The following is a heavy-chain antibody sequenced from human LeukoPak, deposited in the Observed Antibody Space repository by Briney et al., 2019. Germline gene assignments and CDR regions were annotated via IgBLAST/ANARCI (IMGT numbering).Heavy chain of an antibody. Sequence: SETLSLTCAVYGGSFTGYYWSWIRQPPGKGLEWIGEINHSGSTNYYPSLKSRVTISVDTSKNQFSLKLSSVTAADTAVYYCARRAVVVAANFDYWGQGTLVTVSS. D-gene: IGHD2-15*01. J-gene: IGHJ4*02. CDR2: INHSGST. CDR1: GGSFTGYY. V-gene: IGHV4-34*01. CDR3: ARRAVVVAANFDY.